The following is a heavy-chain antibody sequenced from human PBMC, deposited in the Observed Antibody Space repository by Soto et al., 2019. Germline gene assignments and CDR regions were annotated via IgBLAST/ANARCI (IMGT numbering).Heavy chain of an antibody. CDR1: GGSISSSSYY. V-gene: IGHV4-39*01. Sequence: PSETLSLTCTVSGGSISSSSYYWGWIRQPPGKGLEWIGSIYYSGSTYYNPSLKSRVTISVDTSKNQFSLKLSSVTAADTAVYYCARARSRYYYDSSGYYYFDYWGQGTLVTVSS. CDR3: ARARSRYYYDSSGYYYFDY. J-gene: IGHJ4*02. D-gene: IGHD3-22*01. CDR2: IYYSGST.